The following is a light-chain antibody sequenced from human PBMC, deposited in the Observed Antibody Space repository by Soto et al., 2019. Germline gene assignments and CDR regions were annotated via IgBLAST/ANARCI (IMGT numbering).Light chain of an antibody. CDR1: QSITNY. J-gene: IGKJ2*01. CDR2: TAP. V-gene: IGKV1-39*01. Sequence: DIQMTQSPSSLSASVGDRVTITCRASQSITNYLHGYQQKPGKAPKLRTYTAPSLESGVPSRFSGSGSGTDFTLTISSLQPEDLAPDFCQRSYRFPHTVGQGTKLEIK. CDR3: QRSYRFPHT.